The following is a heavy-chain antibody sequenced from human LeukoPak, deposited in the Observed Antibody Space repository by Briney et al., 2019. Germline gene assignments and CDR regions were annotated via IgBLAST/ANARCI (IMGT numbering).Heavy chain of an antibody. CDR1: GFTFSSYA. CDR2: ISSGGGST. D-gene: IGHD6-19*01. V-gene: IGHV3-23*01. J-gene: IGHJ4*02. Sequence: GGSLRLSCAATGFTFSSYAMSWVRQAPGMGLEWVSAISSGGGSTYYADSVKGRFTISRDNSKNTLYLQTNSLRAEDTAVYYCAKAIAVAGRGEFFDYWGQGTLVTVSS. CDR3: AKAIAVAGRGEFFDY.